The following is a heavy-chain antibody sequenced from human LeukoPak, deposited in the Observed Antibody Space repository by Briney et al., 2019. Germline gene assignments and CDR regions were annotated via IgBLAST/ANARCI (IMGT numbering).Heavy chain of an antibody. Sequence: PSETLSLTCTVSGGSISGYYWSWIRQPAGKGLEWIGRIYTSGSTNYNPSLKSRVTISVDKSKNQFSLKLSSVTAADTAVYYCARDDSTYSSSWPYYYYYMDVWGKGTTVTVSS. CDR3: ARDDSTYSSSWPYYYYYMDV. CDR1: GGSISGYY. CDR2: IYTSGST. D-gene: IGHD6-13*01. V-gene: IGHV4-4*07. J-gene: IGHJ6*03.